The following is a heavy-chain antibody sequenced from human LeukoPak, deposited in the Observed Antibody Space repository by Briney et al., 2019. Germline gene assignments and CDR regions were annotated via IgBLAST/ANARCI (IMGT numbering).Heavy chain of an antibody. J-gene: IGHJ6*03. CDR3: ARGMGTQPYYYYYMDV. V-gene: IGHV1-69*13. CDR2: IIPIFGTA. CDR1: GYTFTSYG. D-gene: IGHD1-14*01. Sequence: GASVKVSCKASGYTFTSYGISWVRQAPGQGLEWMGGIIPIFGTANYAQKFQGRVTITADESTSTAYMELSSLRSEDTAVYYCARGMGTQPYYYYYMDVWGKGTTVTVSS.